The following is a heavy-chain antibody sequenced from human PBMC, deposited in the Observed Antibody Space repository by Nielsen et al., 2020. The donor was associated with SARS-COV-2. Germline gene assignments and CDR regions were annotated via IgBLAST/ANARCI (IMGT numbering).Heavy chain of an antibody. CDR3: ARDWSRAFDV. CDR1: GFSLSNYW. J-gene: IGHJ3*01. Sequence: GESLKISCVGSGFSLSNYWMSWVRQAPGRGLEWVANIRRDSGARFYVDSVKGRFTISRDNAKNSLYLQMNSLRAEDTAVYYCARDWSRAFDVWGQGTMVTVSS. CDR2: IRRDSGAR. V-gene: IGHV3-7*01.